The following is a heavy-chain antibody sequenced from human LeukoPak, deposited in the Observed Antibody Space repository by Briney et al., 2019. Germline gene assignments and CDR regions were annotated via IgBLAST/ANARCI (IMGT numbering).Heavy chain of an antibody. D-gene: IGHD2-2*01. J-gene: IGHJ4*02. CDR1: GFTFSSYW. CDR3: ARDASGEVPAARWWDY. CDR2: INTDGRST. V-gene: IGHV3-74*01. Sequence: GGSLRLSCAASGFTFSSYWMHWVRQAPGKGLVWVSRINTDGRSTNYADSVKGRFTTSRDNAKNTLYLQMNSLRAEDTAVYYCARDASGEVPAARWWDYWGQGTLVTVSS.